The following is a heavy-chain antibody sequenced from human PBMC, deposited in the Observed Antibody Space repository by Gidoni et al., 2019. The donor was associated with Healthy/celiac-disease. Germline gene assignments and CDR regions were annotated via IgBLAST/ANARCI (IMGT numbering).Heavy chain of an antibody. CDR1: GFTFSSYG. Sequence: QVQLVESGGGVVQPGRSLRRSCAASGFTFSSYGMHWVRQAPGKGLEWVAVISYDGSNKYYADSVKGRFTISRDNSKNTLYLQMNSLRAEDTAVYYCAKDTPVAAISPMDVWGQGTTVTVSS. V-gene: IGHV3-30*18. CDR2: ISYDGSNK. D-gene: IGHD2-15*01. CDR3: AKDTPVAAISPMDV. J-gene: IGHJ6*02.